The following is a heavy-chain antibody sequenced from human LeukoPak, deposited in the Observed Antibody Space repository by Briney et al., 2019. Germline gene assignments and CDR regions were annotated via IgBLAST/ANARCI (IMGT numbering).Heavy chain of an antibody. CDR1: GGSISSGDYY. CDR2: IYYSGST. Sequence: PSETLSLTRTVSGGSISSGDYYWSWIRQPPGKGLEWIGYIYYSGSTNYNPSLKSRVTISVDTFKNQFSLKLSSVTAADTAVYYCARERTDYYGMDVWGQGTTVTVSS. J-gene: IGHJ6*02. V-gene: IGHV4-61*08. CDR3: ARERTDYYGMDV.